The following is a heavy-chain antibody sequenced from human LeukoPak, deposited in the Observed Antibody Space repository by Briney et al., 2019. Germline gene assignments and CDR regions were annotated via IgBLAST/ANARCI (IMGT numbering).Heavy chain of an antibody. Sequence: SETLSLTCAVYGGSFSGYYWSWIRQPPGKGLEWIGEINHSGSTNYNPSLKSRVTISVDTSKNQFSLKLSSVTAADTAVYYCARDRGIAAAGSYYYYYYYMDVWGKGTTVTISS. J-gene: IGHJ6*03. V-gene: IGHV4-34*01. D-gene: IGHD6-13*01. CDR1: GGSFSGYY. CDR2: INHSGST. CDR3: ARDRGIAAAGSYYYYYYYMDV.